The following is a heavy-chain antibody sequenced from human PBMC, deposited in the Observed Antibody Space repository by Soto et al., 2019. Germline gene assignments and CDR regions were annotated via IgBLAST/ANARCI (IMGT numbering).Heavy chain of an antibody. CDR2: FDPEDGET. D-gene: IGHD2-2*01. Sequence: SVKVSCKVSGYTLTELSMHWVRQAPGKRNERMGGFDPEDGETIYAQKFQGRVTMTEDTSTDTAYMELSSLRSEDTAVYYCATDLVPYAAFDIWGQGTMVTVSS. CDR3: ATDLVPYAAFDI. CDR1: GYTLTELS. J-gene: IGHJ3*02. V-gene: IGHV1-24*01.